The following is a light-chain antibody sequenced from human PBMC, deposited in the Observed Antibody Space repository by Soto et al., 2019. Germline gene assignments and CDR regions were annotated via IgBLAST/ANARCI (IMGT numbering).Light chain of an antibody. CDR2: EVS. Sequence: QSVLTQPASVSGSPGQSITISCTGIGSDVGGYHYVSWYQQHPGKAPKLMIYEVSDRPSGVSNRFSGSKSGNTASLTISGLQAEDEADYYCSSFTTSSTYVFGTGTKVTVL. J-gene: IGLJ1*01. CDR3: SSFTTSSTYV. V-gene: IGLV2-14*01. CDR1: GSDVGGYHY.